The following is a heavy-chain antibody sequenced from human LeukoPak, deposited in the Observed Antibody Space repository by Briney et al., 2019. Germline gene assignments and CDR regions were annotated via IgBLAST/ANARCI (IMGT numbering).Heavy chain of an antibody. D-gene: IGHD3-10*01. Sequence: ASVKVSCKASGYTLSSYGIRCVPQAPGQGLEWMGYTSAYNGDTNYAQKLQGSVSMTTETSTSTAYLELRSLRYEDTAVYYCATVNRRVSWFDTRLQGALLSVSS. CDR3: ATVNRRVSWFDT. V-gene: IGHV1-18*01. CDR2: TSAYNGDT. CDR1: GYTLSSYG. J-gene: IGHJ5*02.